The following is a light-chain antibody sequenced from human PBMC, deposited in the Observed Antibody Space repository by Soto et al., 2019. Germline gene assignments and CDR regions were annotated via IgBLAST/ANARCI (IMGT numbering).Light chain of an antibody. V-gene: IGLV4-60*02. CDR1: SGHINYI. Sequence: QSVLTQSSSASASLGSSVKLTCTLSSGHINYIIAWHQQQPGKAPRYLMKLEGSGSYHKGSGVPDRFSGSSSGADRYLTITNLQFVDEADYYCETWDSNTRVFGGGTKLTVL. J-gene: IGLJ3*02. CDR2: LEGSGSY. CDR3: ETWDSNTRV.